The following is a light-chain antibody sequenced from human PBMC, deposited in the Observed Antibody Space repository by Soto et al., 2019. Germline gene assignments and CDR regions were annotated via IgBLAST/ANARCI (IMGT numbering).Light chain of an antibody. CDR3: QQLKTYPFT. CDR2: DAS. V-gene: IGKV1-13*02. CDR1: QGISSA. Sequence: AIQLTQSPSSLYASVGDRVSITCRASQGISSALAWYQHKPGKAPKILIYDASSLQSGVPSRFSGSESGTECTLTISSLQPEDFATYYCQQLKTYPFTFGQGTRLEIK. J-gene: IGKJ5*01.